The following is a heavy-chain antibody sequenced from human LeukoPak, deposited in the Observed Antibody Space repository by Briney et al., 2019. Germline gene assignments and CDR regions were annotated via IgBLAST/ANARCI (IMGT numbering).Heavy chain of an antibody. J-gene: IGHJ5*02. CDR1: GDSITYFY. D-gene: IGHD3-22*01. CDR3: ARGYYYDSSGYYINWFDP. V-gene: IGHV4-4*07. CDR2: IYTSGST. Sequence: SETLSLTCSVSGDSITYFYWSWIRQPAGKGLEWIGRIYTSGSTNCNPSLKSRVTISVDTSKNQFSLKLSSVTAADTAVYYCARGYYYDSSGYYINWFDPWGQGTLVTVSS.